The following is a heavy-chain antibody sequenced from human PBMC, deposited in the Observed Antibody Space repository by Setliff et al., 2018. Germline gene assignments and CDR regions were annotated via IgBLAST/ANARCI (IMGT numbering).Heavy chain of an antibody. CDR3: AREEGRDLSPQSYYYYMDV. CDR2: IMPIFGTT. CDR1: GGTFSSYG. V-gene: IGHV1-69*05. J-gene: IGHJ6*03. Sequence: GASVKVSCKASGGTFSSYGINWVRQAPGQGLEWMGGIMPIFGTTNYAQKFQGRVTITTDKSKSTAYMELSSLTSDDTAVYFCAREEGRDLSPQSYYYYMDVWGKGTTVTVSS.